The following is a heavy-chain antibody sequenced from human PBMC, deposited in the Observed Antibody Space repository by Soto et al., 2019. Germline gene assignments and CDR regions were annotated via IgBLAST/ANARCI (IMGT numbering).Heavy chain of an antibody. CDR1: GYSFTSYW. V-gene: IGHV5-51*01. D-gene: IGHD5-18*01. CDR3: ARGNVWDTAMPTSIYYYSGMDV. J-gene: IGHJ6*02. CDR2: IYPGDSDT. Sequence: GESLKISCKGSGYSFTSYWIGWVRQMPGKGLEWMGIIYPGDSDTRYSPSFQGQVTISADKSISTAYLQWSSLKASDTAMYYCARGNVWDTAMPTSIYYYSGMDVWGQGTTVTVSS.